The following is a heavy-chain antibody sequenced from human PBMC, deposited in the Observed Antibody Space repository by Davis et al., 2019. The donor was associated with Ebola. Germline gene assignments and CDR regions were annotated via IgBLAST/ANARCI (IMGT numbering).Heavy chain of an antibody. J-gene: IGHJ3*02. CDR1: GFTFSSYG. CDR3: ARDSRYYDSSGYDAFDI. Sequence: PGGSLRLSCAASGFTFSSYGMHWVRQAPGKGLEWVAVIWYDGSNKYYADSVKGRFTISRDNSKNTLYLQMNSLRAEDTAVYYCARDSRYYDSSGYDAFDIWGQGTMVTVPS. V-gene: IGHV3-33*01. D-gene: IGHD3-22*01. CDR2: IWYDGSNK.